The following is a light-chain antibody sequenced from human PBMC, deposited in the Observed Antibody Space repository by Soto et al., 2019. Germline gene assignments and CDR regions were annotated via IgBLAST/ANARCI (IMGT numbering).Light chain of an antibody. V-gene: IGKV1-13*02. J-gene: IGKJ5*01. CDR1: QGISSA. Sequence: AIQLTQSPSSLSASVGDRVTITCRAGQGISSALAWYRQRPGTPPKLLISDASNLESGVPSRFSGSGSGTDFTLTISSLQHEDFASYYCQQFNSYPITFGQGTRLEIK. CDR2: DAS. CDR3: QQFNSYPIT.